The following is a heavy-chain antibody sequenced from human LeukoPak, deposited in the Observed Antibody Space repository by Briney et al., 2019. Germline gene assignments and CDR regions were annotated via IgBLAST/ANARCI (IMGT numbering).Heavy chain of an antibody. V-gene: IGHV3-33*01. CDR2: MWYDGSKQ. CDR1: EFTFTSYG. Sequence: PGGSLRLSCAASEFTFTSYGMHWVRQAPGKGLEWVAVMWYDGSKQYYADSVKGRFTISRDTSKNTLYLEMNSLRAEDTAVYYCVRDYNFYFDYWGQGTLVTVSS. CDR3: VRDYNFYFDY. D-gene: IGHD3-10*01. J-gene: IGHJ4*02.